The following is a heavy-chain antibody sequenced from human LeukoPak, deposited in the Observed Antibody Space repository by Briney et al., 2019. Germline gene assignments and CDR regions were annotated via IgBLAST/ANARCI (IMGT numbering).Heavy chain of an antibody. D-gene: IGHD6-19*01. CDR1: GYXATNYW. Sequence: GESLKISCKASGYXATNYWISWARQMPAKRLEWMGIIYPDDSVTRSSPSFQAQVPISSDKSISTAYLQWSSLKASDTAMYYCARHQSNGWYPDYWGQGTLVTVSS. CDR2: IYPDDSVT. J-gene: IGHJ4*02. CDR3: ARHQSNGWYPDY. V-gene: IGHV5-51*01.